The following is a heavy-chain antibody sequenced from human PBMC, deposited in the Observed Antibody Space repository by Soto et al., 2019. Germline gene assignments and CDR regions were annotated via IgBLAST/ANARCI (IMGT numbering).Heavy chain of an antibody. CDR3: ARVWFGEVNWFDP. D-gene: IGHD3-10*01. J-gene: IGHJ5*02. CDR1: GYTFTSYY. Sequence: ASVKVSCKASGYTFTSYYMHWVRQAPGQGLEWMGIINPSGGSTTYAQKFQGRVSMTRDTSTTTVYMELSSLRSEDTAMYYCARVWFGEVNWFDPWGQGTLVTVSS. V-gene: IGHV1-46*01. CDR2: INPSGGST.